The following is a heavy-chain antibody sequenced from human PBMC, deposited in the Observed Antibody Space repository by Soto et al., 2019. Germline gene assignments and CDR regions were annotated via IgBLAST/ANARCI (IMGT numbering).Heavy chain of an antibody. CDR2: ISSDGNHK. J-gene: IGHJ4*02. CDR3: ARWEQPLFDY. D-gene: IGHD1-1*01. CDR1: GFSVSAYT. Sequence: QVQLVESGGGVVQPGRSLRLSCAASGFSVSAYTLHWVRQAPGKGLEWVAVISSDGNHKYYTDSVKGRFAISRDTSTNTVFLQMSSLGPEDTAVYYCARWEQPLFDYWGQGTLVTVSS. V-gene: IGHV3-30*09.